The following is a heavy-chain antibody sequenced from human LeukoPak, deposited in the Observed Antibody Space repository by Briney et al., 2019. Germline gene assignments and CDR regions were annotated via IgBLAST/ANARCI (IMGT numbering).Heavy chain of an antibody. V-gene: IGHV1-46*01. D-gene: IGHD2-2*01. J-gene: IGHJ4*02. CDR1: GYTFTSYY. CDR2: INPSGGST. Sequence: GASVKVSCKASGYTFTSYYMHWVRQAPGQGLEWMGIINPSGGSTSYAQKFQGRVTMTRDTSTSTVYMELSSLRSEDTAVYYCARDQRPLHCSSTSCYPDYWGQGTLVTVSS. CDR3: ARDQRPLHCSSTSCYPDY.